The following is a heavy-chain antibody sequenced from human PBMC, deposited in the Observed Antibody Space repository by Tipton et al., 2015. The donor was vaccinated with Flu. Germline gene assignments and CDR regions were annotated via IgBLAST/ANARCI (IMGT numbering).Heavy chain of an antibody. CDR1: GGSISSGGYY. D-gene: IGHD6-6*01. CDR2: IYYSGST. Sequence: TLSLTCTVSGGSISSGGYYWSWLRQHPEKGLEWIGYIYYSGSTYYNPSLKSRVTISVDTSKNQFSLKLSSVTAADAAVYYCATYQGAFSSSSVLEINDAFDIWGQGTMVTVSP. J-gene: IGHJ3*02. CDR3: ATYQGAFSSSSVLEINDAFDI. V-gene: IGHV4-31*03.